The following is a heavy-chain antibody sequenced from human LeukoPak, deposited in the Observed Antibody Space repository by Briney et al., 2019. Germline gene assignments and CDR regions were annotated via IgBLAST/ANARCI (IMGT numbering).Heavy chain of an antibody. J-gene: IGHJ4*02. CDR3: TRRDSSSD. D-gene: IGHD6-13*01. CDR2: IRSKANSYAT. V-gene: IGHV3-73*01. CDR1: GFTFDDYA. Sequence: PGRSLRLSCAASGFTFDDYAMHWVRQASGKGLEWVGRIRSKANSYATAYAASVKGRFTISRDDSKNTAYLQMNSLKTEDTAVYYCTRRDSSSDWGQGTLVTVSS.